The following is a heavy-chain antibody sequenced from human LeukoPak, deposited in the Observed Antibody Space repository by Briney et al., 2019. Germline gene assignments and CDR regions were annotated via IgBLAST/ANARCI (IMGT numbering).Heavy chain of an antibody. CDR3: ARGYIAVAHDALDI. CDR1: GGSISSGDYY. CDR2: IYYSGST. D-gene: IGHD6-19*01. V-gene: IGHV4-30-4*08. Sequence: SETLSLTCTVSGGSISSGDYYWSWIRQPPGKGLEWIGYIYYSGSTYYNPSLKSRVTISVDTSKNQFSLKLSSVTAADTAVYYCARGYIAVAHDALDIWGQGTMVTVSS. J-gene: IGHJ3*02.